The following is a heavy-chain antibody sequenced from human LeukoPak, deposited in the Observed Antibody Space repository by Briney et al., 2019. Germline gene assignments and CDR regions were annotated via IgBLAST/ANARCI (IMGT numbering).Heavy chain of an antibody. V-gene: IGHV1-8*01. D-gene: IGHD2-21*01. CDR2: MNPNSGNT. J-gene: IGHJ6*02. CDR1: GYTFTSYD. CDR3: ARSLPRILVVIAAGYYYGMDV. Sequence: ASVKVSCKASGYTFTSYDINWVRQATGQGLEWMGWMNPNSGNTGYAQKFQGRVTMTRNTSISTAYMELSSLRSEDTAVYYCARSLPRILVVIAAGYYYGMDVWGQGTTVTVSS.